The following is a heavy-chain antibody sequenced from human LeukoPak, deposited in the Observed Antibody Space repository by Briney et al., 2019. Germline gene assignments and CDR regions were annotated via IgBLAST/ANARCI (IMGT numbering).Heavy chain of an antibody. J-gene: IGHJ5*02. Sequence: GGSLRLSCAASEFTFSSYSMSWVRQASGKGLEWVSYISSTASSIYYADFVKGRFTISRDNAKNSLYLQMNSLRAEDTAVYYCARDVTYHGGDWFDPWGQGTLVTVSS. D-gene: IGHD4-23*01. CDR1: EFTFSSYS. V-gene: IGHV3-48*04. CDR3: ARDVTYHGGDWFDP. CDR2: ISSTASSI.